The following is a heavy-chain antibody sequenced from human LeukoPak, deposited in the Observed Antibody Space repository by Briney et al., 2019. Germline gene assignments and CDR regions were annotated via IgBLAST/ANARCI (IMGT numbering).Heavy chain of an antibody. D-gene: IGHD4-17*01. CDR2: ISSSGSTI. J-gene: IGHJ4*02. Sequence: GGSLRLSCAASGFTFSSYEMNWVRQAPGKGLEWVPYISSSGSTIYYADSVKGRFTISRDNAKNSLYLQMNSLRAEDTAVYYCARATTVTTPYYFNYWGQGTLVTVSS. CDR3: ARATTVTTPYYFNY. CDR1: GFTFSSYE. V-gene: IGHV3-48*03.